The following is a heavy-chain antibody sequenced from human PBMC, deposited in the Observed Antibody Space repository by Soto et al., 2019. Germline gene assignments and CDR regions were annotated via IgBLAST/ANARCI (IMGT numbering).Heavy chain of an antibody. J-gene: IGHJ3*01. CDR3: ARVCSTPSCYGAFDL. D-gene: IGHD2-2*01. CDR2: ISGDGRST. Sequence: EVQLVESGGGLVQPGGSLRLSCAASGFTFSTYAMHWVRQAPGKGLEYVSLISGDGRSTYYANSVKGRFTISRDNSKNTLYLQMGSLRAEDMAVYYCARVCSTPSCYGAFDLWGQWTMVIVSS. V-gene: IGHV3-64*01. CDR1: GFTFSTYA.